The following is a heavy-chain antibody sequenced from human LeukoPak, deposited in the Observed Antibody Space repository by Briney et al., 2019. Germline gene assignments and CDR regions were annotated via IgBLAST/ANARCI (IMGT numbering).Heavy chain of an antibody. CDR2: IRYDGSNK. CDR3: AKDRRFGANDAFDI. V-gene: IGHV3-30*02. CDR1: GFTFSSYG. D-gene: IGHD3-10*01. J-gene: IGHJ3*02. Sequence: GGSLRLSCAASGFTFSSYGMHWVRQAPGKGLEWVAFIRYDGSNKYYADSVKGRFTVSRDNSKNTLYLQMNSLRAEDTAVYYCAKDRRFGANDAFDIWGQGTMVTVSS.